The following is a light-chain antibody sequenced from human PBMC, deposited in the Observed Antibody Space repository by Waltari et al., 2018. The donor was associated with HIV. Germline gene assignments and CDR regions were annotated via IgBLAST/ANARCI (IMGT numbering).Light chain of an antibody. V-gene: IGLV1-40*01. J-gene: IGLJ2*01. CDR2: GNV. Sequence: QSVLTQPPSVSGAPGQRVTISCTGSSSNIGAGSDVHWYQQLPGPAPKLLISGNVNRPSGGPDRFSGSKPGTSASLAITGLQAEDEADYYCQSYDSSFVVFGGGTKLTVL. CDR3: QSYDSSFVV. CDR1: SSNIGAGSD.